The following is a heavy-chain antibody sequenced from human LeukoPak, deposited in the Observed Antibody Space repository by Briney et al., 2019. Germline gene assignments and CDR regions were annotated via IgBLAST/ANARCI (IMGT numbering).Heavy chain of an antibody. CDR3: AKGEGDGYNLDY. CDR1: GFTFSSYG. V-gene: IGHV3-33*06. J-gene: IGHJ4*02. Sequence: GRSLRLSCAASGFTFSSYGMHWVRQAPGKGLEWVAVIWYDGSNKYYADSGKGRFTISRDNSKNTLYLQMNSPRAEDTAVYYCAKGEGDGYNLDYWGQGNLVTVSS. CDR2: IWYDGSNK. D-gene: IGHD5-24*01.